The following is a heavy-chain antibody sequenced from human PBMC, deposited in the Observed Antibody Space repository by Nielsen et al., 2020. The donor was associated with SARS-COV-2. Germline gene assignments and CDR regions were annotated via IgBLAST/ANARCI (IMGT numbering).Heavy chain of an antibody. CDR1: GDSVSSNSAA. D-gene: IGHD3-22*01. CDR3: ARVRITMIVVVDAFDI. J-gene: IGHJ3*02. Sequence: SQTLSLTCAISGDSVSSNSAAWNWIRQSPSRGLEWLGRTYYRSKWYNDYAVSVKSRITINPDTSKNQFSLQLSSVTAADTAVYYCARVRITMIVVVDAFDIWGQGTMVTVSS. CDR2: TYYRSKWYN. V-gene: IGHV6-1*01.